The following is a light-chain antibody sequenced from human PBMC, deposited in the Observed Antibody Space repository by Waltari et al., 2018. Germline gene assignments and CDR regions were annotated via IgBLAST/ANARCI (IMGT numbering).Light chain of an antibody. V-gene: IGLV3-10*01. CDR3: YSSDSTGLRV. J-gene: IGLJ1*01. Sequence: YELTQPPSVSVSPGQTARITCSGHELPRKYAYWFQQKSGQAPRLVMYEDTKRPSGVPERFSGSSSGTVATLTISGAQVDDEADYYCYSSDSTGLRVFGGGTTVVVL. CDR1: ELPRKY. CDR2: EDT.